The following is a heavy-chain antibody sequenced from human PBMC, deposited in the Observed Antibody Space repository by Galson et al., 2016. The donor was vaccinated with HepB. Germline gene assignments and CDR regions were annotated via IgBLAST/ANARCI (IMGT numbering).Heavy chain of an antibody. Sequence: SLRLSCAASGVVFSGAVMHWVRQSSGRGLEWVGRIRSKANNYATAYSASVRGRFTISRDDSQNTAYLQMNSLKTEDTAVYFCSTTALDYWGRGIQVIVSS. J-gene: IGHJ4*02. V-gene: IGHV3-73*01. CDR1: GVVFSGAV. CDR3: STTALDY. CDR2: IRSKANNYAT. D-gene: IGHD5-18*01.